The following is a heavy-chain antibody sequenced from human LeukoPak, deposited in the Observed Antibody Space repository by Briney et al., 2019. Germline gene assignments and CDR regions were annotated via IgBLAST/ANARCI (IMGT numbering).Heavy chain of an antibody. CDR1: GFTFSSYS. J-gene: IGHJ6*03. CDR2: ISSSSSTI. CDR3: ARVPGSDFWSGHNYYYYMDV. D-gene: IGHD3-3*01. V-gene: IGHV3-48*01. Sequence: GGSLRLSCAASGFTFSSYSMNWVRQAPGKGLEWVSYISSSSSTIYYADSVKGRFTISRDNAKNSLYLQMNSLRAEDTAVYYCARVPGSDFWSGHNYYYYMDVWGKGTTVTVSS.